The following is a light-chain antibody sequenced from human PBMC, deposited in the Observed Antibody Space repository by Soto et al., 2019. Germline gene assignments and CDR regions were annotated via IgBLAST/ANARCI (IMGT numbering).Light chain of an antibody. CDR2: EVS. CDR3: SSYSGTNYHYV. V-gene: IGLV2-8*01. J-gene: IGLJ1*01. CDR1: SSDVGGYNY. Sequence: QSVLTHPPSASGSFGQSVTISCTGPSSDVGGYNYVSWYQQHPGKAPKLMIYEVSERPSGVPDRFSGSKSGNTASLTVSGLQADDEADYYCSSYSGTNYHYVFGTGTKVTVL.